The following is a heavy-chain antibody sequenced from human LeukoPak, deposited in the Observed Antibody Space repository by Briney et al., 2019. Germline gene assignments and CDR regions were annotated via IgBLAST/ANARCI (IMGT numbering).Heavy chain of an antibody. D-gene: IGHD5-18*01. CDR3: ASVETAMVAVAY. CDR2: ISSSGSTI. V-gene: IGHV3-48*04. J-gene: IGHJ4*02. CDR1: GFTFSGYA. Sequence: QTGGSLRLSCAASGFTFSGYAMSWVRQAPGKGLEWVSYISSSGSTIYYADSVKGRFTISRDNAKNSLYLQMNSLRAEDTAVYYCASVETAMVAVAYGGEGSLVTVP.